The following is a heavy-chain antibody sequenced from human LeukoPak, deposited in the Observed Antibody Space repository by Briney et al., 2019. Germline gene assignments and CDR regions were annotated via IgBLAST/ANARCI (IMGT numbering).Heavy chain of an antibody. CDR2: INHSGST. J-gene: IGHJ4*02. D-gene: IGHD5-12*01. CDR3: ASDSGYDEIDY. CDR1: GGSFSGYY. V-gene: IGHV4-34*01. Sequence: PSETLSLICALYGGSFSGYYWSWIRQPPGKGLEWIGEINHSGSTNYNPSLRSRVTISVDTSKNQFSLKLSSVTAADTAVYYCASDSGYDEIDYWGQGTLVSVSS.